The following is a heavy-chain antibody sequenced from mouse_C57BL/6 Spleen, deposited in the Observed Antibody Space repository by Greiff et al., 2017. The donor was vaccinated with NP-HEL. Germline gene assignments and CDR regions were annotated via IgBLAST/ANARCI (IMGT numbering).Heavy chain of an antibody. Sequence: EVQLVESGPGLVKPSQSLSLTCSVTGYSITSGYYWNWIRQFPGNKLEWMGYISYDGSNNYNPSLKKRISITRDTSKNQFFLKLNSVTTEDTATYYCARDRGLRRGCAYWGQGTLVTVSA. V-gene: IGHV3-6*01. D-gene: IGHD2-4*01. J-gene: IGHJ3*01. CDR3: ARDRGLRRGCAY. CDR1: GYSITSGYY. CDR2: ISYDGSN.